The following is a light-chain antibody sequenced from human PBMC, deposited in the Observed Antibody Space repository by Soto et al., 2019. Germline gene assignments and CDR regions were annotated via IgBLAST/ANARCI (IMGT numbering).Light chain of an antibody. CDR2: DAS. V-gene: IGKV3-11*01. CDR1: QSVSSY. J-gene: IGKJ4*01. Sequence: EIVFAPSPATLSLSPGERATPSCRASQSVSSYLAWYQQKPGQAPRLLIYDASNRATGIPARFSGSGSGTDFTLTISSLEPEDFAVYYCQQRSNWLTFGGGTKVDI. CDR3: QQRSNWLT.